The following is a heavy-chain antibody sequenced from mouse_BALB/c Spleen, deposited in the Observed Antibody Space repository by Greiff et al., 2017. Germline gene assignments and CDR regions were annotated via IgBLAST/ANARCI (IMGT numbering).Heavy chain of an antibody. J-gene: IGHJ4*01. CDR1: GFSLTSYD. CDR3: VRDVGGYYDYYAMDY. V-gene: IGHV2-9-2*01. D-gene: IGHD2-3*01. Sequence: VKLMESGPGLVAPSQSLSITCTVSGFSLTSYDISWIRQPPGKGLEWLGVIWTGGGTNYNSAFMSRLSISKDNSKSQVFLKMNSLQTDDTAIYYCVRDVGGYYDYYAMDYWGQGTSVTVAS. CDR2: IWTGGGT.